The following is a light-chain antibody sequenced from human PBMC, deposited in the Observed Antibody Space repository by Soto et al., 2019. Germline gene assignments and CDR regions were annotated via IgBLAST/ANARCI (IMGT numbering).Light chain of an antibody. J-gene: IGKJ2*01. CDR3: MQGTHWPRT. Sequence: DVVVTQSPLSLPVTLGQPASISCRSSQSLVHGDGNTYFNWFHQRPGQSPRRLIHYVSERASGVPDGFSGSGSGTDFTLKITRVEAEHVGVYYCMQGTHWPRTFGQGTKLEIK. CDR2: YVS. V-gene: IGKV2-30*02. CDR1: QSLVHGDGNTY.